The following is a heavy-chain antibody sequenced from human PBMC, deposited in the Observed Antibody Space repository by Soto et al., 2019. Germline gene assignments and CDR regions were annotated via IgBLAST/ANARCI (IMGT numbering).Heavy chain of an antibody. CDR1: GGSVSSGSYY. Sequence: QVQLQESGPGLVKPSETLSLTCTVSGGSVSSGSYYWSWIRQPPGKGLEWIGYIYYSGSTNYNPSLKSRVTISVDTSKNQFSLKQSSVTAADTAVDYCARRYRSGWENCFDPWVQGTLVTVSS. J-gene: IGHJ5*02. CDR2: IYYSGST. D-gene: IGHD6-19*01. CDR3: ARRYRSGWENCFDP. V-gene: IGHV4-61*01.